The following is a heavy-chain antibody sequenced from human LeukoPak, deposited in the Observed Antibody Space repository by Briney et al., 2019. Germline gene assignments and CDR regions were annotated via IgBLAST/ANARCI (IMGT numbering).Heavy chain of an antibody. Sequence: SSVTVSFTASGYTFTGYYMHWVRQAPGQGLEWMGWSNPNSGGTNYTQVFQGRVTMTSDTSISTAYMELSRLRSDDTAVYYCARGLYGRGWYFDYWGQGTLVTVSS. CDR1: GYTFTGYY. D-gene: IGHD6-19*01. CDR2: SNPNSGGT. J-gene: IGHJ4*02. CDR3: ARGLYGRGWYFDY. V-gene: IGHV1-2*02.